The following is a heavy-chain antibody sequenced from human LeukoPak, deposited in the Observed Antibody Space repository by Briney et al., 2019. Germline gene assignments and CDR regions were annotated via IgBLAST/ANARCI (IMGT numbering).Heavy chain of an antibody. Sequence: PGGSLRLSCAASGFTFSSYAMSWVRQAPGKGLEWVANIKQDGSEKYYVDSVKGRFTISRDNAKNSLYLQMNSLRAEDTAVYYCARGRTVTIFGVASDAFDIWGQGTLVTVSS. CDR3: ARGRTVTIFGVASDAFDI. V-gene: IGHV3-7*01. CDR1: GFTFSSYA. J-gene: IGHJ3*02. CDR2: IKQDGSEK. D-gene: IGHD3-3*01.